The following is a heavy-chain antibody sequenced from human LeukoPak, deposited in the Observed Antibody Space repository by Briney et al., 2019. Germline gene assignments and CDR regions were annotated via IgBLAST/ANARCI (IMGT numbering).Heavy chain of an antibody. CDR1: GGSISSYY. J-gene: IGHJ4*02. Sequence: PSETLSLTCTVFGGSISSYYWSWIRQPPGKGLEWIGYINYSGSANYNPSLKSRVTISTDTSKNQFSLKLSSVTAADTAVYYCARHTYSDYIVFNYWGQGTLVTVSS. CDR2: INYSGSA. V-gene: IGHV4-59*08. D-gene: IGHD4-11*01. CDR3: ARHTYSDYIVFNY.